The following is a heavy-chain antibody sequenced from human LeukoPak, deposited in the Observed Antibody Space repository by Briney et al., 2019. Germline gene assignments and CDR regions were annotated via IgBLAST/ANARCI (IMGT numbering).Heavy chain of an antibody. D-gene: IGHD3-10*01. CDR3: AKAGYGSGSYYFDY. Sequence: GGSLRLSCAASGFTFDDYAMHWVRQAPGKGLEWVSGISWNSGSIGYADSVKGRLTISRDNAKNSLYLQMNSLRAEDTALYYCAKAGYGSGSYYFDYWGQGTLVTVSS. V-gene: IGHV3-9*01. CDR2: ISWNSGSI. CDR1: GFTFDDYA. J-gene: IGHJ4*02.